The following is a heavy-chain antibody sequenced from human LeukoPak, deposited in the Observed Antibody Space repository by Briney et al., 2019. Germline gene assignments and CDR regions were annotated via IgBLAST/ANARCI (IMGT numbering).Heavy chain of an antibody. D-gene: IGHD2-2*01. Sequence: PGGSLRLSCAASGFTFSNYWMAWVRQAPGKGLEWVSYISDSGTTIYYADSVKGRFTISRDNAKNSLYLQMNSLRAEDTAVYYCAREVPAGYWGQGTLVTVSS. CDR1: GFTFSNYW. CDR2: ISDSGTTI. V-gene: IGHV3-48*04. CDR3: AREVPAGY. J-gene: IGHJ4*02.